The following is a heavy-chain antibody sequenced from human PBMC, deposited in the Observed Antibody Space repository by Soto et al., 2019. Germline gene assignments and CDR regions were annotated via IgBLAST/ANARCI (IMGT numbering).Heavy chain of an antibody. Sequence: SETLSLTCAFYCGSFIGYYWSWIRQPPGTGLAWIGGINHSGGTNYNRSRKTRGTISVDTSKVQFTRMLSSVTAADTAVYYCARGSYYDGPYYWGQGTLVTVSS. CDR3: ARGSYYDGPYY. D-gene: IGHD1-26*01. CDR2: INHSGGT. J-gene: IGHJ4*02. V-gene: IGHV4-34*01. CDR1: CGSFIGYY.